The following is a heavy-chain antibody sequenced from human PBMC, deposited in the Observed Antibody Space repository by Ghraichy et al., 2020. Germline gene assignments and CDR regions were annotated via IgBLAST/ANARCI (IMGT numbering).Heavy chain of an antibody. V-gene: IGHV3-21*06. D-gene: IGHD2-15*01. CDR1: GFTFSSYS. CDR2: ITSSASK. Sequence: GGSLRLSCAAAGFTFSSYSIHWVRQAPGKGLEWVSAITSSASKYYADSVKGRFTISRDNAKNSVCLQMNSLRAEDTAVYYCARGLSGHCSGGRCYGPDFWGQGTLVTVSS. CDR3: ARGLSGHCSGGRCYGPDF. J-gene: IGHJ4*02.